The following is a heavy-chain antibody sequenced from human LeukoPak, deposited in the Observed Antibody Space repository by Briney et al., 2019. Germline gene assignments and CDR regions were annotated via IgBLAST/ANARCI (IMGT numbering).Heavy chain of an antibody. D-gene: IGHD5-18*01. CDR3: ARGGYSYAYDY. Sequence: GASVKVSCKASGYTFSTYYMHWVRQAPGQGLEWMGWINPNSGGTNYAQRFQGWVTMTRDTSISTVYMELSSLKSDDTAVYYCARGGYSYAYDYWGQGTLVTVSS. J-gene: IGHJ4*02. CDR2: INPNSGGT. CDR1: GYTFSTYY. V-gene: IGHV1-2*04.